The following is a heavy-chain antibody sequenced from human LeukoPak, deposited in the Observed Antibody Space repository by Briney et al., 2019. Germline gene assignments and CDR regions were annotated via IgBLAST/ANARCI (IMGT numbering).Heavy chain of an antibody. CDR2: IYSSGIT. CDR1: GGSITDSF. J-gene: IGHJ4*02. D-gene: IGHD1-26*01. Sequence: SETLSLTCTVSGGSITDSFWTWIRQPAGKGLEWIGRIYSSGITNRSPSFKSRVTMSVDTSKNQFSLNLTSVTAADTAVYFCASEQTTSGGRGLDYWGQGALVSVSS. V-gene: IGHV4-4*07. CDR3: ASEQTTSGGRGLDY.